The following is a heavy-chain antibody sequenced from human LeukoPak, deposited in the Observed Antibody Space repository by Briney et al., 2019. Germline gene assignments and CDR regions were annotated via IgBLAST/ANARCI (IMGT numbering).Heavy chain of an antibody. V-gene: IGHV3-74*01. Sequence: GGSLRLSCAASGFTVSSYWRYWVRQAPGKGLVWVSLINGDGSSTTYADSVEGRFTISSDNAKNTLYLQMNSLRAEDTAVYYCARDRTLDYWGRGTLVTVSS. CDR2: INGDGSST. CDR3: ARDRTLDY. CDR1: GFTVSSYW. J-gene: IGHJ4*02.